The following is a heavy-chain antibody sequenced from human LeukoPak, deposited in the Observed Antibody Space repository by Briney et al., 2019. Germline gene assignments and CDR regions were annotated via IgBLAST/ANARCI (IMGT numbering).Heavy chain of an antibody. CDR1: GFTFSSYD. D-gene: IGHD6-19*01. CDR3: ARVAGWHWFDP. Sequence: GGALRLSCAASGFTFSSYDMTWVRQAPGRGLEWVSSIRPSGDNTYYGDSVKGRFTISRDNSNNTVYLQMNNMRVDDTAVYYCARVAGWHWFDPWGQGTLVTVSS. J-gene: IGHJ5*02. V-gene: IGHV3-23*01. CDR2: IRPSGDNT.